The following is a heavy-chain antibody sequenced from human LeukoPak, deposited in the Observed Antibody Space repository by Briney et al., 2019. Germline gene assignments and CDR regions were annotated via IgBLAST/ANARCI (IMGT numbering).Heavy chain of an antibody. D-gene: IGHD3-3*01. V-gene: IGHV3-7*03. Sequence: PGGSLRLSCAVSGFTFSRYWMTWVRQAPGKGLEWVATIKHDGSEKYYVDSVRGRFTVSRDNAKNSLYLQMSSLRAEDTAVYYCTGESGGIFGIGYIDCWGQGTLVTVSS. J-gene: IGHJ4*02. CDR3: TGESGGIFGIGYIDC. CDR1: GFTFSRYW. CDR2: IKHDGSEK.